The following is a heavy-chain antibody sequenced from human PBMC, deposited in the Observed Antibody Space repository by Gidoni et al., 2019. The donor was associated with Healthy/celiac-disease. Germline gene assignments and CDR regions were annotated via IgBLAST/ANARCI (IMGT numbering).Heavy chain of an antibody. CDR1: GGSISSYY. J-gene: IGHJ6*02. V-gene: IGHV4-4*07. CDR2: IYTSGST. D-gene: IGHD3-3*01. Sequence: QVQLQESGPGLVKPSETLSLTCTVSGGSISSYYWSWIRQPAGKGLEWIGRIYTSGSTNYNPSLKSRVTMSVDTSKNQFSLKLSSVTAADTAVYYCARDKARITIFGVVPYYYGMDVWGQGTTVTVSS. CDR3: ARDKARITIFGVVPYYYGMDV.